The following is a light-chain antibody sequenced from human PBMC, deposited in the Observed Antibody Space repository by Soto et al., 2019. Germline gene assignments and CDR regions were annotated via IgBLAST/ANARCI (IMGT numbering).Light chain of an antibody. CDR2: DAS. J-gene: IGKJ1*01. CDR3: QQRSNWPPT. CDR1: ESVSTF. Sequence: EIVLTQSPGTLSLSPGERATLSCKASESVSTFLAWYRQKPGQAPRLLIYDASNRATGIPARFSGSGSGTDFTLTISSLEPEDFAVYYCQQRSNWPPTFGQGTKVDIK. V-gene: IGKV3-11*01.